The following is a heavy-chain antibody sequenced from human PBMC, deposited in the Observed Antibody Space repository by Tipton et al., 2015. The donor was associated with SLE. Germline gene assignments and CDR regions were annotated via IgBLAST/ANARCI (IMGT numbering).Heavy chain of an antibody. CDR2: ISGSGRTR. D-gene: IGHD2-2*01. V-gene: IGHV3-23*01. J-gene: IGHJ4*02. Sequence: SLRLSCAVSGFTFINNSMKWVRQPPGKGLEWVSYISGSGRTRYYADSVKGRFTISRDNSKNILYLQMNSLRVEDTAVYYCATGSDARDWGQGTLVTVSS. CDR1: GFTFINNS. CDR3: ATGSDARD.